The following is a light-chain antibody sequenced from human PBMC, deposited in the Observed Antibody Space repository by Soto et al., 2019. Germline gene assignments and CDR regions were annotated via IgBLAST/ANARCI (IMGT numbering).Light chain of an antibody. CDR2: DDN. Sequence: NFVLTQPHSVSESPGKTVTISSTRSSAIIASNYVQWYRQRPGSAPITVIYDDNQRPSGVPVRFSGSIDRSSNSASLTISGLKTEDEADYFCQSYDNNIHVIFGGGTKVTAL. CDR3: QSYDNNIHVI. V-gene: IGLV6-57*04. J-gene: IGLJ2*01. CDR1: SAIIASNY.